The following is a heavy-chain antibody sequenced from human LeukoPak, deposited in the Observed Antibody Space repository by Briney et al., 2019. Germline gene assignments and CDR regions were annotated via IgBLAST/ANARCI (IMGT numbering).Heavy chain of an antibody. D-gene: IGHD6-6*01. J-gene: IGHJ4*02. Sequence: SETLSLTCTVSGGSISSYYWNWIRRPAGKGLEWSGRIYASGSTNYNPSLKSRVTMSVDTSKNQFSLKLSSVTAADTAVYYCARVGYSSSIDYWGQGTLVTVPS. CDR1: GGSISSYY. CDR3: ARVGYSSSIDY. V-gene: IGHV4-4*07. CDR2: IYASGST.